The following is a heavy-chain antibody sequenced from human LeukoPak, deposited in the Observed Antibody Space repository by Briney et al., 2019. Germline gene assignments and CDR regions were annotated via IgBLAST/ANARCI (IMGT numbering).Heavy chain of an antibody. CDR3: TRQWHTPSDY. CDR2: INGDGSST. V-gene: IGHV3-74*01. Sequence: GGSLRLSCAASGFIFNNYWMHWVRQTPGEGPLWLSRINGDGSSTSYTHSVQGRFIISRDNAKNTLYLQMNSLRAEDTAVHYCTRQWHTPSDYWGQGTLVTVSS. CDR1: GFIFNNYW. D-gene: IGHD6-19*01. J-gene: IGHJ4*02.